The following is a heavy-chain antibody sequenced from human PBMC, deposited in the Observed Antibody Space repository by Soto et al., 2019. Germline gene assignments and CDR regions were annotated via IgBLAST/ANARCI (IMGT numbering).Heavy chain of an antibody. CDR3: AKDSRSETYYDFWSGYYPFDP. D-gene: IGHD3-3*01. CDR2: ISGSGGST. CDR1: GFTFSSYA. Sequence: WGSLRLSCAASGFTFSSYAMSWVRQAPGKGLEWVSAISGSGGSTYYADSVKGRFTISRDNSKNTLYLQMNSLRAEDTAVYYCAKDSRSETYYDFWSGYYPFDPWGQGTLVTVSS. V-gene: IGHV3-23*01. J-gene: IGHJ5*02.